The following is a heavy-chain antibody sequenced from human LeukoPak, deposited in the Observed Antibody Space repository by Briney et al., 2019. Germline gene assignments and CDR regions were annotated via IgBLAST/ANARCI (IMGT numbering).Heavy chain of an antibody. CDR1: GFTFSSYW. CDR2: IKQDGSEK. Sequence: GGSLRLSCAASGFTFSSYWMSWVRQAPGKGLEWVANIKQDGSEKYYVDSVKGRFTISGDNAKNSLYLQMNSLRAEDTAVYYCARDQGVTMVRGVIRWFDPWGQGTLVTVSS. V-gene: IGHV3-7*01. J-gene: IGHJ5*02. CDR3: ARDQGVTMVRGVIRWFDP. D-gene: IGHD3-10*01.